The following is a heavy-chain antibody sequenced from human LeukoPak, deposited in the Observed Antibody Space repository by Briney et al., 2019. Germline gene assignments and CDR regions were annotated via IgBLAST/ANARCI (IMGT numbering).Heavy chain of an antibody. CDR2: IYYSGST. V-gene: IGHV4-59*08. J-gene: IGHJ3*02. CDR3: ARLRYDILTGYREQGAFDI. Sequence: PSATLSLTCTVSGGSISSYYWSWIRQPPGKGLEWIGYIYYSGSTNYNPSLKSRVTISVDTSKNQFSLKLSSVTAADTAVYYCARLRYDILTGYREQGAFDIWGQGTMVTVSS. D-gene: IGHD3-9*01. CDR1: GGSISSYY.